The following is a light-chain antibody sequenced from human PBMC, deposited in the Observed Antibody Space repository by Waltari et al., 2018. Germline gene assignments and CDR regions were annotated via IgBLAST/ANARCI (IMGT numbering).Light chain of an antibody. CDR1: QTVLYSANNKNY. CDR2: WAA. Sequence: DIVMTQSPDSLAVSLGERATIHCKSSQTVLYSANNKNYLTWYQHKPGQPPKLLISWAAIRESGVPDRVTGSGSGKDFTLTISSLQAEDVAVYYCQQHYTTPWTFGQGTKVEIK. CDR3: QQHYTTPWT. V-gene: IGKV4-1*01. J-gene: IGKJ1*01.